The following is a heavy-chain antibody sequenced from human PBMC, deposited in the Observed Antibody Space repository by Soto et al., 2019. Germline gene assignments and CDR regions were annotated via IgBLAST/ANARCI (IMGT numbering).Heavy chain of an antibody. CDR2: IYWDDDK. D-gene: IGHD6-19*01. J-gene: IGHJ4*02. CDR3: AHIVVAGLGYYFDY. Sequence: QITLKESGPTLVKPTQTLTLTCTFSAFSLSSTRMAVGWIRQPPGKALEWLALIYWDDDKRYSPFLKSRLTITKDTSKNPVVLTMSNMDPVDTARYYCAHIVVAGLGYYFDYWGQGTLVTVSS. V-gene: IGHV2-5*02. CDR1: AFSLSSTRMA.